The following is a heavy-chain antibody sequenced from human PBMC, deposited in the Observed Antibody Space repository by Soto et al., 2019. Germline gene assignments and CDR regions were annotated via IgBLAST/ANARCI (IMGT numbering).Heavy chain of an antibody. V-gene: IGHV3-30*18. CDR1: EFTFISYG. D-gene: IGHD1-26*01. J-gene: IGHJ4*02. CDR2: ISYDGSYK. CDR3: AKDLHSGSYYFDY. Sequence: GGSLKPSGAVSEFTFISYGMHGARQAPGKGLEWVAVISYDGSYKYYADSVKGRFTISRDNSKNTLYLQMNSLRAEDTAVYYCAKDLHSGSYYFDYWGQGTLVTVSS.